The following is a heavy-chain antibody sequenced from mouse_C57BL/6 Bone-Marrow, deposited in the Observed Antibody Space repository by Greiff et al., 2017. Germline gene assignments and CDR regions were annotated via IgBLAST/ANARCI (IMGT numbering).Heavy chain of an antibody. V-gene: IGHV5-15*01. D-gene: IGHD2-4*01. CDR2: ISNLAYSI. CDR1: GFTFSDYG. Sequence: EVKLVESGGGLVQPGGSLKLSCAASGFTFSDYGMAWVRQAPRKGPAWVAFISNLAYSIYYEDTVTGRFTISRENAKNTLYLEMGRLRSEETAMYYCARYDYDGYAMDYWGQGTSVTVSS. CDR3: ARYDYDGYAMDY. J-gene: IGHJ4*01.